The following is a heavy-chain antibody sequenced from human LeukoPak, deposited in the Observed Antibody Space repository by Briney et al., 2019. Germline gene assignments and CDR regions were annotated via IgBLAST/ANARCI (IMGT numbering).Heavy chain of an antibody. J-gene: IGHJ6*03. D-gene: IGHD2-15*01. V-gene: IGHV1-69*13. CDR1: GGTFSSYA. CDR3: ARDPRTVYCSGGSCYYYYYMDV. CDR2: IIPIFGTA. Sequence: ASVKVSCKASGGTFSSYAISWVRQAPGQGLEWMGGIIPIFGTANYAQKFQGRVTITADESTSTAYMELSSLRSEDTAVYYCARDPRTVYCSGGSCYYYYYMDVWGKGTTVTISS.